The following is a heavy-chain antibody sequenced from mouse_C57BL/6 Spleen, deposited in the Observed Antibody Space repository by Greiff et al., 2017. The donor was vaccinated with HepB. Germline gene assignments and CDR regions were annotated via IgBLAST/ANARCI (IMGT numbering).Heavy chain of an antibody. CDR3: ARELLDGSIYYAMDY. V-gene: IGHV1-52*01. CDR1: GYTFTSYW. Sequence: QVQLQQPGAELVRPGSSVKLSCKASGYTFTSYWMHWVKQRPIQGLEWIGNIDPSDSETHYNQKFKDKATLTVDKSSSTAYMQLSSLTSEDSAVYYCARELLDGSIYYAMDYWGQGTSVTVSS. D-gene: IGHD1-1*01. CDR2: IDPSDSET. J-gene: IGHJ4*01.